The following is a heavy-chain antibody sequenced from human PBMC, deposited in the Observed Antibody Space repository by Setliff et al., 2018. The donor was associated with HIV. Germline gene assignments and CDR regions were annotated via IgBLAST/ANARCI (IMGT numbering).Heavy chain of an antibody. Sequence: GGSLRLSCAASGFTFSSYSMNWVRQAPGKGLEGVSYISSSSSTIYYADSVKGRFTISRDNAKNSLYQQMNSLRAEDKAVYYCARSRAAGFDYWGQGTLVTVSS. CDR2: ISSSSSTI. CDR3: ARSRAAGFDY. J-gene: IGHJ4*02. D-gene: IGHD6-13*01. CDR1: GFTFSSYS. V-gene: IGHV3-48*01.